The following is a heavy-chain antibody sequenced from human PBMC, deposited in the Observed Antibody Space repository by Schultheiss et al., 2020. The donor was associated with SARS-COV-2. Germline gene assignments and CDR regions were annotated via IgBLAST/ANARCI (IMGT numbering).Heavy chain of an antibody. V-gene: IGHV3-48*03. J-gene: IGHJ6*02. CDR3: ARAGFCDGISCPPILTLYPMDV. Sequence: GGSLRLSCATSGFTFSSFAMTWVRQAPGKGLEWVSYTSETSSSVFYGDSVKGRFSISRDNSKNTLYLQMNSLRAEDTAVYYCARAGFCDGISCPPILTLYPMDVWGQGTMVTVSS. CDR2: TSETSSSV. D-gene: IGHD3-3*02. CDR1: GFTFSSFA.